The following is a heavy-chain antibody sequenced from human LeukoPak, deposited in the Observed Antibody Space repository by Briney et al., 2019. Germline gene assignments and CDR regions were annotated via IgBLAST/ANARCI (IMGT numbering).Heavy chain of an antibody. Sequence: PSETLSLTCAVYGGSFSGYYWSWIRQPPGKGLEWIGEINHSGSTNYNPSLKSRVTISVDTSKNQFPLKLSSVTAADTAVYYCARGGGRRQGAAARWFDYWGQGTLVTVSS. D-gene: IGHD6-6*01. CDR3: ARGGGRRQGAAARWFDY. CDR1: GGSFSGYY. CDR2: INHSGST. V-gene: IGHV4-34*01. J-gene: IGHJ4*02.